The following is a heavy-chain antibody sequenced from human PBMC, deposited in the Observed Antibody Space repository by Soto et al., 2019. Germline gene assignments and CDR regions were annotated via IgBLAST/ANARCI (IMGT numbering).Heavy chain of an antibody. V-gene: IGHV4-34*01. J-gene: IGHJ6*02. CDR3: ARARFDSWSHIYYGLDV. CDR2: INHSGNT. Sequence: SETLSLTCSVYGGSFSGYSLTWLRQPPPKGLAWIGEINHSGNTDYNPALQRRVTMSADTSKNPFSLRMTSVTAADAAVYYCARARFDSWSHIYYGLDVWGQGTTVTVSS. D-gene: IGHD3-3*01. CDR1: GGSFSGYS.